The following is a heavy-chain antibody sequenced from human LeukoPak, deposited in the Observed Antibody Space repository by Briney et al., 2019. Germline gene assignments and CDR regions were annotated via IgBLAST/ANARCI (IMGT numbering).Heavy chain of an antibody. V-gene: IGHV4-39*01. CDR1: GGSIGGHTFY. D-gene: IGHD6-19*01. Sequence: SETLSLTCNVSGGSIGGHTFYWDWIRQPPGKGLEWIATIYYNGNTFYNPSLKSRVAISIGMSKSQFSLHLSSVSAADTAVYYCARLTALAGHRGAFDIWGPGTMVTVSS. J-gene: IGHJ3*02. CDR3: ARLTALAGHRGAFDI. CDR2: IYYNGNT.